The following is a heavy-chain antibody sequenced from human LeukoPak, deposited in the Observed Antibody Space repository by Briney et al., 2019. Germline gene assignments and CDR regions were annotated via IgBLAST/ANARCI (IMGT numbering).Heavy chain of an antibody. Sequence: GGSLRLSCAASGFTFSSYWMHWVRQVPGKGLVWVSRIATDGSSTAYADYVKGRFTISRDNAENTLYLQMNSLRAEDTAVYYCARDKYGGNSNAFDIWGQGTLVTVSS. J-gene: IGHJ3*02. V-gene: IGHV3-74*01. CDR2: IATDGSST. CDR3: ARDKYGGNSNAFDI. D-gene: IGHD4-23*01. CDR1: GFTFSSYW.